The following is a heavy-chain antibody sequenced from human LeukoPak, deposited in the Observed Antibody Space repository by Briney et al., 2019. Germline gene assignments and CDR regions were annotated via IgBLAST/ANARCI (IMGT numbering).Heavy chain of an antibody. Sequence: AASVKVSCKASGYTFTGYYMHWVRQAPGQGLEWMGWINPNSGGTNYAQKFQGRVTMTRETSISAAYMELSRLRSDDTAVYYCARGSDLVWGSYRYYWGQGTLVTVSS. CDR3: ARGSDLVWGSYRYY. J-gene: IGHJ4*02. D-gene: IGHD3-16*02. CDR2: INPNSGGT. V-gene: IGHV1-2*02. CDR1: GYTFTGYY.